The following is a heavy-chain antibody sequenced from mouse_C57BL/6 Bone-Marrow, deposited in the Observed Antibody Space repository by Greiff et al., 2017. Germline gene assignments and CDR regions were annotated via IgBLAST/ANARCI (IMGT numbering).Heavy chain of an antibody. V-gene: IGHV3-6*01. J-gene: IGHJ2*01. CDR1: GYSITSGYY. CDR2: ISYDGSN. Sequence: VQLKQSGPGLVKPSQSLSLTCSVTGYSITSGYYWNWIRQFPGNKLEWMGYISYDGSNNYNPSLKNRISITRDTSKNQFFLKLNSVTTEDTATYYCARGGGYDYDYFDYWGQGTTLTVSS. CDR3: ARGGGYDYDYFDY. D-gene: IGHD2-4*01.